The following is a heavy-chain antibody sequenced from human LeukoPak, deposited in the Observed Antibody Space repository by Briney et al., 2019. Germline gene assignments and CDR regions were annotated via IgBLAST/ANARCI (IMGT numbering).Heavy chain of an antibody. CDR3: ARDAPMVRGVRVQSDYYYGMDV. J-gene: IGHJ6*02. D-gene: IGHD3-10*01. CDR1: GFTFSSYS. CDR2: ISSSSSTI. V-gene: IGHV3-48*01. Sequence: GGSLRLSCAASGFTFSSYSMNWVRQAPGKGLEWVSYISSSSSTIYYADSVKGRFTISRDNAKNSLYLQMNSLRAEDTAVYYCARDAPMVRGVRVQSDYYYGMDVWGQGTTVTVSS.